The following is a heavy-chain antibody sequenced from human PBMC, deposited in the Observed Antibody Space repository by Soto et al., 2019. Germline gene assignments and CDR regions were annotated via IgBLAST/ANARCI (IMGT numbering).Heavy chain of an antibody. CDR1: GFTFSNYA. CDR3: ARRSPSWAFDI. V-gene: IGHV3-23*01. D-gene: IGHD2-15*01. Sequence: EVQLLESGGGLVQPGGSLRLSCAVSGFTFSNYAMSWVRQAPGKGLEWVSAVSGSGSSTYYADSVKGRFTISRDNSKNTLYLQMNSLRAEDTAVYYCARRSPSWAFDIWGQGTMVTVCS. CDR2: VSGSGSST. J-gene: IGHJ3*02.